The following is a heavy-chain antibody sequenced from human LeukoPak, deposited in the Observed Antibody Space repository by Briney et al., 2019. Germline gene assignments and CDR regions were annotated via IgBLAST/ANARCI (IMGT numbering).Heavy chain of an antibody. J-gene: IGHJ4*02. CDR1: GFTFSGFW. Sequence: PGGSLRLSCAASGFTFSGFWMHWVRQAPGKGLVWVSCISFDGSDATYADSVKGRFTISRDNAKNTLYLQMNSLRAEDTAVYYCAKEGDGYMLDYWGQGTLVTVSS. D-gene: IGHD5-24*01. CDR3: AKEGDGYMLDY. V-gene: IGHV3-74*01. CDR2: ISFDGSDA.